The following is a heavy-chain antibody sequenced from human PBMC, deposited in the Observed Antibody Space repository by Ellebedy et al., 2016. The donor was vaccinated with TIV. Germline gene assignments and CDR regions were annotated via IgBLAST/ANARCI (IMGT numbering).Heavy chain of an antibody. CDR1: GFTFSNYW. CDR2: IKQDGSDK. Sequence: GGSLRLSCAASGFTFSNYWMTWDRQAPGKGLEWVANIKQDGSDKKHVNSVKGRFTISRDNAKNSLFLQMNTLRVEDTAVYYCARDAATTVTSYDLWGQGVLVTVSS. CDR3: ARDAATTVTSYDL. J-gene: IGHJ4*02. D-gene: IGHD4-17*01. V-gene: IGHV3-7*01.